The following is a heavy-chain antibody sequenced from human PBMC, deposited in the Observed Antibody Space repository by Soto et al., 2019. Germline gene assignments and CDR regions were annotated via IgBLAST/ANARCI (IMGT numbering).Heavy chain of an antibody. CDR1: GASIISLDYY. CDR2: IYHTGAT. Sequence: QVQLQESGPGLVRPSQTLSLTCTVSGASIISLDYYWTWIRQPPGKGLEWIGHIYHTGATYYNPSRGGGFSVAGDRLSILSPRRLGCGPAAERAVFYCAGGGVVSLVGEVRGENWFDPWGPGTRVPVPS. J-gene: IGHJ5*02. D-gene: IGHD3-16*01. V-gene: IGHV4-30-4*01. CDR3: AGGGVVSLVGEVRGENWFDP.